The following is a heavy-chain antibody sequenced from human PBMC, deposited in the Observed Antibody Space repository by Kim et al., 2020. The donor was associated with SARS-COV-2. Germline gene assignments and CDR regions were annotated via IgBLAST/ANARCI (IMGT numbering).Heavy chain of an antibody. J-gene: IGHJ4*02. CDR3: ASPGRGYSSGWYRDYFDY. CDR2: INAGNGNT. V-gene: IGHV1-3*01. Sequence: ASVKVSCKASGYTFTSYAMHWVRQAPGQRLEWMGWINAGNGNTKYSQKFQGRVTITRDTSASTAYMELSSLRSEDTAVYYCASPGRGYSSGWYRDYFDYWGQGTLVTVSS. D-gene: IGHD6-19*01. CDR1: GYTFTSYA.